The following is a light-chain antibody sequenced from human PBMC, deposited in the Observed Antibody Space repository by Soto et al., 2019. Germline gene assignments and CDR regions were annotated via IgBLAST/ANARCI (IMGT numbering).Light chain of an antibody. J-gene: IGKJ2*01. CDR3: LHDYNFPYT. CDR1: QGSSFD. Sequence: AIQMTQSPSSLSTSVGDRVTITCRASQGSSFDVAWYQQKPGKAPKLLIYAASSLQSGVPSRFSGSGSGTDFTLTISSLQPEDFATYYCLHDYNFPYTFGQGTKLEI. V-gene: IGKV1-6*01. CDR2: AAS.